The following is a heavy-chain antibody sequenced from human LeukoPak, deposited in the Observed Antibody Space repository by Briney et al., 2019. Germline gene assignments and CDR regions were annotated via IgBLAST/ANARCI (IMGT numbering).Heavy chain of an antibody. CDR1: GGSISSYY. Sequence: SETLSLTCTVSGGSISSYYWSWIRQPPGKGLEWIGYIYYSGSTNYNPSLRSRVTISVDTSKNQFSLKLSSVTAADTAVYYCARSSRGYSYGYPVDYWGQGTLVTVSS. J-gene: IGHJ4*02. CDR2: IYYSGST. D-gene: IGHD5-18*01. CDR3: ARSSRGYSYGYPVDY. V-gene: IGHV4-59*01.